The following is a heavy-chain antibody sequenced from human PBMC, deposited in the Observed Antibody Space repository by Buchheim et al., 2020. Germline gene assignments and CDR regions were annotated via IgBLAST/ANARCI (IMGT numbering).Heavy chain of an antibody. D-gene: IGHD6-19*01. V-gene: IGHV3-23*01. CDR3: AKDGYSSGWGFDY. Sequence: EVQLLESGGGLVQPGGSVRLSCVGSGYTFSNYAMSWVRQAPGKGLEWVSAISSGAGGSKYADSVKGRVSISRDNSRTKLYLQMNSLTAEDTAIYYCAKDGYSSGWGFDYWGQGTL. CDR1: GYTFSNYA. J-gene: IGHJ4*02. CDR2: ISSGAGGS.